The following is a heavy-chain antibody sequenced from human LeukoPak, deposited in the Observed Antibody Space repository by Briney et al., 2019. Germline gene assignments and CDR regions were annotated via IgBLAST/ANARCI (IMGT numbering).Heavy chain of an antibody. Sequence: GGSLRLSCAASGFTSSDYNMGWFRQAPGKGLGWVSYISSSSSFTNYADSVKGRFTISRDNAKNSLYLQMNSLRAEDTAVYFCAREDFTVTGAFDYWGQGTLVTVSS. CDR2: ISSSSSFT. CDR1: GFTSSDYN. V-gene: IGHV3-11*06. J-gene: IGHJ4*02. D-gene: IGHD4-17*01. CDR3: AREDFTVTGAFDY.